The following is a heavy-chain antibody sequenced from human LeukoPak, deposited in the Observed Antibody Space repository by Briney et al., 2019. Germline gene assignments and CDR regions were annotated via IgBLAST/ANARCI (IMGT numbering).Heavy chain of an antibody. CDR1: GYTFTSYY. CDR3: ATCLIPAAGPIYYYYMDV. CDR2: INPSGGST. D-gene: IGHD6-13*01. J-gene: IGHJ6*03. Sequence: ASVKVSCKASGYTFTSYYMHWVRQAPGQGLEWMGIINPSGGSTSYAQKLQGRVTMTTDTSTSTAYMELRSLRSDDTAVYYCATCLIPAAGPIYYYYMDVWGKGTTVTVSS. V-gene: IGHV1-46*01.